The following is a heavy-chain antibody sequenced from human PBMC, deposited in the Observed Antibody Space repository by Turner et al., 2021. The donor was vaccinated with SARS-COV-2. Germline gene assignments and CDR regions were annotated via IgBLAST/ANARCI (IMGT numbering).Heavy chain of an antibody. CDR1: GGSIGSSSYY. CDR2: NRGRT. V-gene: IGHV4-39*01. D-gene: IGHD3-3*01. J-gene: IGHJ5*02. Sequence: QLQLQESGPGLVKPSETLSLTCTVSGGSIGSSSYYWGWIRQPPGKGLEWIGSNRGRTYYNPALKSRFAISVDTSMNQFSLKLSSVTAADTAVYYCARQRVGLVVTIFGVVPYPWFDPWGQGTLVTVSS. CDR3: ARQRVGLVVTIFGVVPYPWFDP.